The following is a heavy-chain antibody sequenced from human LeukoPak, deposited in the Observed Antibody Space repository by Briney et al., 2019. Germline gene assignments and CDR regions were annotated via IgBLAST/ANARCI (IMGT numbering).Heavy chain of an antibody. CDR3: ATERPIAAAANGYYYYYYMDV. CDR1: GGTFSSYA. V-gene: IGHV1-69*05. CDR2: IIPIFGTA. D-gene: IGHD6-13*01. Sequence: GASVKVSCKASGGTFSSYAISWVRQAPGQGLEWMGGIIPIFGTANYAQKFQGRVTITTGESTSTAYMELSSLRSEDTAVYYCATERPIAAAANGYYYYYYMDVWGKGTTVTVSS. J-gene: IGHJ6*03.